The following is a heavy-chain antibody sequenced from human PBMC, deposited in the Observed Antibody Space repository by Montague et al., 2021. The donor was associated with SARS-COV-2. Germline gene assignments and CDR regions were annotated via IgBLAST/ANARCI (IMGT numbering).Heavy chain of an antibody. CDR2: MYYSGST. Sequence: SETLSLTCTVSGGSISSSSYYWGWIRQPPGKGLEWIGAMYYSGSTLPNPSLKSRVTISVDTSKNQLSLNLRSVTAADTAVYFCGRVIVSATSNPFDCWGPGTLVTVSS. V-gene: IGHV4-39*07. J-gene: IGHJ4*02. CDR3: GRVIVSATSNPFDC. D-gene: IGHD2-15*01. CDR1: GGSISSSSYY.